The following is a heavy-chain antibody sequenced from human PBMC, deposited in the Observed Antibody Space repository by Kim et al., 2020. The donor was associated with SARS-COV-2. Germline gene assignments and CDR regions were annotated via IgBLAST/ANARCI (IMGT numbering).Heavy chain of an antibody. Sequence: GGSLRLSCAASGFSVNNNYMSWVRQAPGKGLEWVSVIYSGGTTYYADSVKGRFTLSRDNSKNTMYLQMNSLRVEDTAVYYCAREERFLEWLFYMDVWGRGTTVTVSS. CDR2: IYSGGTT. D-gene: IGHD3-3*01. CDR3: AREERFLEWLFYMDV. CDR1: GFSVNNNY. V-gene: IGHV3-66*01. J-gene: IGHJ6*03.